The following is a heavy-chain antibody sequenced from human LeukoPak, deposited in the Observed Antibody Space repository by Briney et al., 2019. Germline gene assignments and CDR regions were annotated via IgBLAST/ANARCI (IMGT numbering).Heavy chain of an antibody. CDR2: INPNSGGT. D-gene: IGHD6-19*01. Sequence: ASVKVSCKASGYTFTGYYMHWVRQAPGQGLEWMGWINPNSGGTNYAQKFQGWVTMTRDTSISTAYMELSRLRSDDTAVYYCARVVYSSGWYYFDYWGQGTLVTVSS. V-gene: IGHV1-2*04. J-gene: IGHJ4*02. CDR1: GYTFTGYY. CDR3: ARVVYSSGWYYFDY.